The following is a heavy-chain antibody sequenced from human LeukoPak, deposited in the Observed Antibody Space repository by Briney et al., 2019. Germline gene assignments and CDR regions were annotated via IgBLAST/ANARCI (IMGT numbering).Heavy chain of an antibody. J-gene: IGHJ4*02. CDR3: ARSGLNRFDY. CDR1: GFTVSINS. Sequence: GGSLRLSCTVSGFTVSINSMSWVRQAPGKGLEWVSFIYSGGNTHYSDSVKGRFTISRDNSKNTLYLQMNSLRAEDTAAYYCARSGLNRFDYWGQGTLVTVSS. D-gene: IGHD2-15*01. V-gene: IGHV3-53*01. CDR2: IYSGGNT.